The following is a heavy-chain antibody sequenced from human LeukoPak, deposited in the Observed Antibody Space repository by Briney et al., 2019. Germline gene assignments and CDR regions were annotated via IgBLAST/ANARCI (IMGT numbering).Heavy chain of an antibody. Sequence: ASVKVSCKASGYTFTSYGISWVRQAPGQGLEWMGWISAYNGNTNYAQKLQGRVTMTTDTSTSTAYMELRSLRSDDTAVYYCARDDHYYGSGSSSAGYYGMDVWGQGTTVTVSS. CDR2: ISAYNGNT. CDR3: ARDDHYYGSGSSSAGYYGMDV. J-gene: IGHJ6*02. V-gene: IGHV1-18*01. D-gene: IGHD3-10*01. CDR1: GYTFTSYG.